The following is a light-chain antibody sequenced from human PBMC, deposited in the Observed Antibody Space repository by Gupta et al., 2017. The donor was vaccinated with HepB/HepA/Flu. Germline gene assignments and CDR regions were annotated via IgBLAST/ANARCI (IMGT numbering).Light chain of an antibody. Sequence: EFVLTQSPAALYLSLGERATLSCRASQSVRTYLAWYQQKPGLAPRLLIYDISNRATGIPARFSGSGSGTDFTLTINSLEPEDFAVYYCQQRYSWPLTFGGGTTVEIK. CDR2: DIS. V-gene: IGKV3-11*01. CDR1: QSVRTY. CDR3: QQRYSWPLT. J-gene: IGKJ4*01.